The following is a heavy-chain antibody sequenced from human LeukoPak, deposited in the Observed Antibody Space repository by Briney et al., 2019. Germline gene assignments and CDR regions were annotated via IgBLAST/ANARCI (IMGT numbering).Heavy chain of an antibody. J-gene: IGHJ5*02. D-gene: IGHD2-15*01. CDR2: INPKSGAT. CDR1: GYTFTDYY. CDR3: ARGVVAIPYNWFDP. Sequence: ASVKVSCKASGYTFTDYYMHWVRQAPGQGLEWMGWINPKSGATMYAQNFQGRVTMTRDTSISTAYMELSRLRSDDTAVYYCARGVVAIPYNWFDPWGQGTLVTVSS. V-gene: IGHV1-2*02.